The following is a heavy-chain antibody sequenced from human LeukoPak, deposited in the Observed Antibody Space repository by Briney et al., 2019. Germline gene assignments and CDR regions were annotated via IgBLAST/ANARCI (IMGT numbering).Heavy chain of an antibody. CDR1: GGSFSGYY. CDR2: INHSGST. J-gene: IGHJ4*02. V-gene: IGHV4-34*01. CDR3: AVGYCSGGSCPQHFDY. Sequence: LETLSLTCAVYGGSFSGYYWSWIRQPPGKGLEWIGEINHSGSTNYNPSLKSRVTISVDTSKNQFSLKLSSVTAADTAVYYCAVGYCSGGSCPQHFDYWGQGTLVTVSS. D-gene: IGHD2-15*01.